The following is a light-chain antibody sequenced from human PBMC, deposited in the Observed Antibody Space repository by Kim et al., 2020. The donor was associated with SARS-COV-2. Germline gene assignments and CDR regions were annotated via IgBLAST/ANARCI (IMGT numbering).Light chain of an antibody. CDR2: QDN. CDR3: QAWDSSTGV. V-gene: IGLV3-1*01. CDR1: KLGDKY. J-gene: IGLJ2*01. Sequence: SVSPGQTASITCSGDKLGDKYACWYQQKPGQSPVLVIYQDNKRPSGIPERFSGSNSGNTATLTISGTQAMDEADYYCQAWDSSTGVFGGGTKLTVL.